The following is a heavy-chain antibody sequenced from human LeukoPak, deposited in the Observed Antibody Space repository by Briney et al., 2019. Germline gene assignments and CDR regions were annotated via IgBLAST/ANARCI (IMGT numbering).Heavy chain of an antibody. V-gene: IGHV1-69*04. Sequence: GASVKVSCKASGGTFSSYAISWVRQAPGQGLEWMGRIIPILGIANYAQKFQGRVTITADKSTSTAYMELSSLRSEDTAVYYCASEGREGLEMATIRAGDYWGQGTVVTVSS. J-gene: IGHJ4*02. CDR2: IIPILGIA. CDR3: ASEGREGLEMATIRAGDY. CDR1: GGTFSSYA. D-gene: IGHD5-24*01.